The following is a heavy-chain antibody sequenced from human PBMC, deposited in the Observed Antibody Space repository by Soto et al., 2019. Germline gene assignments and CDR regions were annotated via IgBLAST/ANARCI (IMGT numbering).Heavy chain of an antibody. CDR1: GFTFSSYA. V-gene: IGHV3-23*01. CDR3: ARTSPAITFGGVIVKEYYGMDV. Sequence: PGGSLRLSCAASGFTFSSYAMSWVRQAPGKGLEWVSAISGSGGSTYYADSVKGRFTISRDNSKNTLYLQMNSLRAEDTAVYYCARTSPAITFGGVIVKEYYGMDVWGQGTTVTVSS. CDR2: ISGSGGST. J-gene: IGHJ6*02. D-gene: IGHD3-16*02.